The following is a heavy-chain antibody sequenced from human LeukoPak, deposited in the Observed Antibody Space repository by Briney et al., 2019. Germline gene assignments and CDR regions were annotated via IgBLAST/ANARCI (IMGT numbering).Heavy chain of an antibody. D-gene: IGHD6-13*01. Sequence: GASVKVSCKASGYTFTGYYMHLVRQAPGQGLEWMGWINPNSGGTNYAQKFQGRVTMTRDTSISTAYMEMSRLRSDDTAVYYCARGIYSSSWYRFRWFDPWGQGTLVTVSS. J-gene: IGHJ5*02. CDR3: ARGIYSSSWYRFRWFDP. V-gene: IGHV1-2*02. CDR1: GYTFTGYY. CDR2: INPNSGGT.